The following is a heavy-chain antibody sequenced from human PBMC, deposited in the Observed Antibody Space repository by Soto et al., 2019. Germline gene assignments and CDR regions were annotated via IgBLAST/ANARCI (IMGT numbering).Heavy chain of an antibody. Sequence: QVQLQESGPGLVKPSQTLSLTCTVSGGSISSGGYYWSWIRQHPGKGLEWIGYIYYSGSTYYNPSLRSRXIIXVXRSQNQSSLTLRSVTAADTAVYYWARELGSGSWFDPWGQGTLVTVSS. D-gene: IGHD3-10*01. J-gene: IGHJ5*02. CDR3: ARELGSGSWFDP. CDR2: IYYSGST. V-gene: IGHV4-31*03. CDR1: GGSISSGGYY.